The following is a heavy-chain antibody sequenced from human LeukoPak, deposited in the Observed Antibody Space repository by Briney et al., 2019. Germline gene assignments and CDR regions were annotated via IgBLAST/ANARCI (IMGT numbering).Heavy chain of an antibody. CDR3: AREDGGIVTGYHDY. V-gene: IGHV3-7*01. CDR1: GFTFSSYW. Sequence: PGGSLRLSCAASGFTFSSYWMSWVRQAPGKGLEWVANIKQDGSEKYYVDSVKGRFTISRDNAKNSLYLQMNSLRAEDTAVYYCAREDGGIVTGYHDYWGQGTLVTVSS. D-gene: IGHD3-9*01. CDR2: IKQDGSEK. J-gene: IGHJ4*02.